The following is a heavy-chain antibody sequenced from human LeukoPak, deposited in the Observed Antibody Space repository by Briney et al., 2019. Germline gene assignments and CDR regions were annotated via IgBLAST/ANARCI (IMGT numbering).Heavy chain of an antibody. Sequence: GGSLRLSCAASGFTFSSYWMSWVRQAPGKGLEWVANIKQDGSEKYYVDSVKGRFTISRDNAKNSLYLQMNSLRAEDTAVYYCARDLHIGATVPLDYWGQGTLVTVSS. V-gene: IGHV3-7*01. CDR2: IKQDGSEK. CDR1: GFTFSSYW. J-gene: IGHJ4*02. D-gene: IGHD5-12*01. CDR3: ARDLHIGATVPLDY.